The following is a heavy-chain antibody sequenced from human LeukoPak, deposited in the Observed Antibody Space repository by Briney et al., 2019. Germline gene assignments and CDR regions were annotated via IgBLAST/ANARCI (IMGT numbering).Heavy chain of an antibody. CDR3: AREEAVRTGQLTWFDP. D-gene: IGHD1-1*01. CDR2: IYYTGSN. J-gene: IGHJ5*02. V-gene: IGHV4-59*12. Sequence: SETLSLTCSVSGGSISGFYWSWIRQPPGKGLEWIGHIYYTGSNYNRPSLKTRVTMSLDTSKNQLFLNLSSLTAADTAVYYCAREEAVRTGQLTWFDPWGQGTLVTVSS. CDR1: GGSISGFY.